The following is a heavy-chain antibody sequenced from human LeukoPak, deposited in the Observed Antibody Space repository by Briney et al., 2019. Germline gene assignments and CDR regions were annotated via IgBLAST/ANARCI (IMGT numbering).Heavy chain of an antibody. D-gene: IGHD3-22*01. J-gene: IGHJ4*02. Sequence: PGGSLRLSCAASGFTFSSFWMSWVRQAPGKGLEWVANINEDGSEKYYVDSVRGRFTISRDNAKNSLYLQMNSLRAEDTAVYYCARDLYDSGAYSSPIDYWGRGTLVTVSS. CDR3: ARDLYDSGAYSSPIDY. CDR2: INEDGSEK. CDR1: GFTFSSFW. V-gene: IGHV3-7*01.